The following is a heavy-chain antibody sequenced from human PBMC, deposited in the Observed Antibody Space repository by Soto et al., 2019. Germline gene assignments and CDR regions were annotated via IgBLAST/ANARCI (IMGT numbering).Heavy chain of an antibody. J-gene: IGHJ4*02. D-gene: IGHD2-8*01. CDR1: GFTFSSYS. CDR3: ARIPSYCTNGVCWFYFDY. V-gene: IGHV3-21*01. Sequence: GFLRLSCAASGFTFSSYSMNWVRQAPGKGLEWVSSISSSSSYIYYADSVKGRFTISRDNAKNSLYLQMNSLRAEDTAVYYCARIPSYCTNGVCWFYFDYWGQGTLVTVSS. CDR2: ISSSSSYI.